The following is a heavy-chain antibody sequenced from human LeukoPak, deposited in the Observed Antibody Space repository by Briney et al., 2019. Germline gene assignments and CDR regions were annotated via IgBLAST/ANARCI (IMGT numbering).Heavy chain of an antibody. CDR2: ISAYNGNT. V-gene: IGHV1-18*01. J-gene: IGHJ4*02. Sequence: ASVKVSCKASGYTFTSFGISWVRQAPGQGPEWMGWISAYNGNTIYAQMLQGRVTMTTDTSTSTAYMGLRSLRSDDTAVYYCARDLSSSYYYVFDYWGQGTLVTVSS. CDR1: GYTFTSFG. CDR3: ARDLSSSYYYVFDY. D-gene: IGHD3-22*01.